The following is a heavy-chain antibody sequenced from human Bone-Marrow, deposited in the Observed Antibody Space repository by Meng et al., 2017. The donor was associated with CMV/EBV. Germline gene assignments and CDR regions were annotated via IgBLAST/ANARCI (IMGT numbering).Heavy chain of an antibody. D-gene: IGHD5-18*01. J-gene: IGHJ4*02. CDR2: ISSSGSTI. Sequence: GGSLRLSCAASGFTFSSYEMNWVRQAPGKGLEWVSYISSSGSTIYYADSVKGRFTISRDNAKNSLYLQMNSLRVGDTAVYYCARIPVDTTFFIQEFYFVSWGLGNRVHGAS. V-gene: IGHV3-48*03. CDR1: GFTFSSYE. CDR3: ARIPVDTTFFIQEFYFVS.